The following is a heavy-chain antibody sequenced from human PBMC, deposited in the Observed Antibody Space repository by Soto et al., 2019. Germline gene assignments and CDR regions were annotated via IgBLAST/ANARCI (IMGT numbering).Heavy chain of an antibody. CDR2: INAGNGNT. D-gene: IGHD6-19*01. CDR1: GYTFTSYA. CDR3: ARVVAVAGTEAFDI. V-gene: IGHV1-3*01. J-gene: IGHJ3*02. Sequence: ASVKVSCKASGYTFTSYAMHWVRQALGQRLEWMGWINAGNGNTKYSRKFQGRVTITRDTSASTAYMELSSLRSEDTAVYYCARVVAVAGTEAFDIWGQGTMVTVSS.